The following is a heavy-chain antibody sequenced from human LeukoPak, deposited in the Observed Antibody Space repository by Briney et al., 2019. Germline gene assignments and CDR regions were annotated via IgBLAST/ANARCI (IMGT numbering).Heavy chain of an antibody. V-gene: IGHV1-18*01. CDR2: ISAYNGNT. D-gene: IGHD1-26*01. J-gene: IGHJ6*03. CDR1: GYTFTSYG. CDR3: VRGVIVWGATPHYYMDV. Sequence: ASVKVSCKASGYTFTSYGISWVRQAPGQGLEWMGWISAYNGNTNYAQKLQGRVTMTTDTSTSTAYMELRSLRSDDTAVYYCVRGVIVWGATPHYYMDVWGKGTTVTISS.